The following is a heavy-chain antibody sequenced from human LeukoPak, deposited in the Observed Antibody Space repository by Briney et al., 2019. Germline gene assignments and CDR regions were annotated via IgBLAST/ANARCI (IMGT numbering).Heavy chain of an antibody. J-gene: IGHJ4*02. V-gene: IGHV1-18*01. D-gene: IGHD3-16*02. CDR2: FSTSNGNT. Sequence: ASVKVSCKASGYTFTSYGISWVRQAPGQGLEWVGWFSTSNGNTKYAQNFQGRVTLTTETSTTTAYMELRDLRSDDTAVYYCARDGLGSWGSYRELDSWGQGTLVTVSS. CDR1: GYTFTSYG. CDR3: ARDGLGSWGSYRELDS.